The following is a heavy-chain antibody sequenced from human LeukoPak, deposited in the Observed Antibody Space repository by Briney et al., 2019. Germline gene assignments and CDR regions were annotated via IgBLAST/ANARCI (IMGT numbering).Heavy chain of an antibody. CDR2: ISYDGNKK. V-gene: IGHV3-30-3*01. D-gene: IGHD6-19*01. CDR1: GFIFNNYA. J-gene: IGHJ4*02. Sequence: PGGSLRLSCAASGFIFNNYAIHWVRQAPGKGLEWVAIISYDGNKKYYADSVKGRFTISRDNSKNTLYLQMNSLRVEDTAVYYCAKGPRASGWTYFDYWGQGTLVTVSS. CDR3: AKGPRASGWTYFDY.